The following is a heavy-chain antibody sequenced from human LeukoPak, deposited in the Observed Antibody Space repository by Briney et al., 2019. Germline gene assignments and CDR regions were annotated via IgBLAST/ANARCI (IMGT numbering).Heavy chain of an antibody. V-gene: IGHV5-51*01. CDR2: IYPGDSDT. Sequence: GESLKISCKGSGYSFTSYWIGWVRPMPGKGLEWMGIIYPGDSDTRYSPSFQGQVTISADKSISTAYLQWSSLKASDTAMYYCARGGQIGIAAADPYYYYGMDVWGQGTTVTVSS. CDR1: GYSFTSYW. D-gene: IGHD6-13*01. CDR3: ARGGQIGIAAADPYYYYGMDV. J-gene: IGHJ6*02.